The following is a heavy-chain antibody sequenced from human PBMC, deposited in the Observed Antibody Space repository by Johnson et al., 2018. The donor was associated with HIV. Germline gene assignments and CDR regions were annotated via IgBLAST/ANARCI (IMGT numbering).Heavy chain of an antibody. D-gene: IGHD3-22*01. Sequence: VQLVESGGGVVQPGRSLRLSCAASGFTVSSSYMSWVRQAPGKGLEWVSVIYSAGSTYYIESVKGRFTISRDNSKNTLYLQMNSLRAEDTAVYYCAKGSGYYAAFDMWGQGTMVTVSS. CDR1: GFTVSSSY. V-gene: IGHV3-66*02. J-gene: IGHJ3*02. CDR2: IYSAGST. CDR3: AKGSGYYAAFDM.